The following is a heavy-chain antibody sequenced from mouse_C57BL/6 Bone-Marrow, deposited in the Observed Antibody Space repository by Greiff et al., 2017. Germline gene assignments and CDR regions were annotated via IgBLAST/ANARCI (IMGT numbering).Heavy chain of an antibody. CDR1: GYSITSGYY. V-gene: IGHV3-6*01. CDR3: AIDYYVPSWFAY. J-gene: IGHJ3*01. CDR2: ISYDGSN. Sequence: EVQLVESGPGLVKPSQSLSLTCSVTGYSITSGYYWNWIRQFPGNKLEWMGYISYDGSNNYNPSLKNRISITRDTSKNQFFLTLNSLTTEDTATYYSAIDYYVPSWFAYWGQGTLVTGSA. D-gene: IGHD1-1*01.